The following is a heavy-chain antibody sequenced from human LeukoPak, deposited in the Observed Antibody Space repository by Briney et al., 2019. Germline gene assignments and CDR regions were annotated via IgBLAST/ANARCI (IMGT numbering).Heavy chain of an antibody. Sequence: SETLSLTCTVSGYSISSGYYWSWIRQPPGKGLEWIGYIYYSGSTNYNPSLKSRVTISVDTSKNQFSLKLSSVVAADTAVYYCAREGGSASSEVYWGQGILVTVSS. V-gene: IGHV4-38-2*02. CDR2: IYYSGST. CDR3: AREGGSASSEVY. D-gene: IGHD2-15*01. J-gene: IGHJ4*02. CDR1: GYSISSGYY.